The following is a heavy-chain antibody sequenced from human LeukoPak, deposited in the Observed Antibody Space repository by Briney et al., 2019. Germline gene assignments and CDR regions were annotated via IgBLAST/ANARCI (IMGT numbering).Heavy chain of an antibody. D-gene: IGHD2-2*01. V-gene: IGHV3-23*01. CDR1: GFTFSNYS. Sequence: GGSLRLSCAASGFTFSNYSMNWVRQAPGKGLEWVSAISGSGGSTYYADSVKGRFTISRDNSKNTLYLQMNSLRAEDTAVYYCAKDRISARVVPAAIDYWGQGTLVTVSS. J-gene: IGHJ4*02. CDR2: ISGSGGST. CDR3: AKDRISARVVPAAIDY.